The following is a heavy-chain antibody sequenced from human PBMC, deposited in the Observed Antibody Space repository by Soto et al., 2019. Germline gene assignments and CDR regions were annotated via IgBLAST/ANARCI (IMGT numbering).Heavy chain of an antibody. CDR3: ARDRRPIFGVVIIHDDDNYYYYGMDV. V-gene: IGHV3-21*01. CDR1: GFTFSSYS. D-gene: IGHD3-3*01. CDR2: ISSSSSYI. J-gene: IGHJ6*02. Sequence: GGSLRLSCAASGFTFSSYSMNWVRQAPGKGLEWVSSISSSSSYIYYADSVKGRFTISRDNAKNSLYLQMNSLRAEDTAVYYCARDRRPIFGVVIIHDDDNYYYYGMDVWGQGTTVTVSS.